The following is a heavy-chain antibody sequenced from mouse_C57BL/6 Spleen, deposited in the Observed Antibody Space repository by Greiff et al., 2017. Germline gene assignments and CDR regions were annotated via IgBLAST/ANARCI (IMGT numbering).Heavy chain of an antibody. J-gene: IGHJ3*01. Sequence: VQLQQSGAELVRPGASVTLSCKASGYTFTDYEMHWVKQTPVHGLEWIGAIDPETGGTAYNQKFKGKAILTADKSSSPAYMELRSLTSEDSAVYYCTPTTRFAYWGQGALVTVSA. CDR2: IDPETGGT. CDR3: TPTTRFAY. D-gene: IGHD1-1*01. V-gene: IGHV1-15*01. CDR1: GYTFTDYE.